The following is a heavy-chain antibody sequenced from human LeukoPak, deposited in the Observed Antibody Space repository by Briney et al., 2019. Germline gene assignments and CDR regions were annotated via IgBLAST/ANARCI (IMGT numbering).Heavy chain of an antibody. Sequence: SETLSLTCTVSNASISSNTYYRAWIRQPPGKGLEYIGSINYRRSTYYNPSLKSRVTLSVDTSKNQFSLKLNSVTAADTAVYYCARDDGRRTMVRGPYWYFDLWGRGTLVTVSS. CDR1: NASISSNTYY. D-gene: IGHD3-10*01. V-gene: IGHV4-39*07. CDR3: ARDDGRRTMVRGPYWYFDL. J-gene: IGHJ2*01. CDR2: INYRRST.